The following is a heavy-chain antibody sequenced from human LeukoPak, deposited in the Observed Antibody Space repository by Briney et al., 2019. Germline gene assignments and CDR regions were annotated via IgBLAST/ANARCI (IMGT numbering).Heavy chain of an antibody. CDR3: ARTSRASPGWRPRLKNAFDL. Sequence: PGGSLRLSCTASAFTFSNYWMCWVRQAPGKGLEWVASINQDGSAKDSVHSVEGRFIISRDNVKNSLYLQMDSLRAEDTAVYYCARTSRASPGWRPRLKNAFDLWGLGTLVTVSS. J-gene: IGHJ3*01. CDR2: INQDGSAK. D-gene: IGHD6-6*01. CDR1: AFTFSNYW. V-gene: IGHV3-7*03.